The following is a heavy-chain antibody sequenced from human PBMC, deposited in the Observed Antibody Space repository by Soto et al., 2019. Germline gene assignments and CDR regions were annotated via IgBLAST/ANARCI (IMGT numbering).Heavy chain of an antibody. CDR1: GFTFSSYA. Sequence: WGSLRLSCAASGFTFSSYAMSWVRQAPGKGLEWVSSINRDGSTYYADSVKGRFTISRDNSQNTLYLQMNSLRAEDTAVYYCAKNYYFDCWGQGTLVTVSS. J-gene: IGHJ4*02. V-gene: IGHV3-23*01. CDR2: INRDGST. CDR3: AKNYYFDC.